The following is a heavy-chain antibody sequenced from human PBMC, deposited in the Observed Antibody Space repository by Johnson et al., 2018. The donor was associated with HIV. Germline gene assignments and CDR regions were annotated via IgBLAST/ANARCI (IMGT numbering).Heavy chain of an antibody. D-gene: IGHD1-7*01. CDR1: GFTFDDYA. CDR2: ISWTRGSI. Sequence: VQLVESGGGLVQPGRSLRLSCAASGFTFDDYAMHWVRQAPGKGLEWVSGISWTRGSIGYADSVKGRFSIFRDNAKTALYRQMNSLRAEDTAVYDCARGRKITGTVDAFDIWGQGTMVTVSS. J-gene: IGHJ3*02. CDR3: ARGRKITGTVDAFDI. V-gene: IGHV3-9*01.